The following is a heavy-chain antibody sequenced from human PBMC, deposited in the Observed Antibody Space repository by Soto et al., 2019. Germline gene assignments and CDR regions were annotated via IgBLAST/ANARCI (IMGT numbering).Heavy chain of an antibody. CDR3: ARVRVAAGTYHYYYGMDV. CDR1: GFTFSSYW. Sequence: EVQLVESGGGLVQPGGSLRLSCAASGFTFSSYWMSWVRQAPGKGLEWVANIKQDGGEKYYVDSVKGRFTISRDNAKTSLYLQMNSLRAEDTAVYYCARVRVAAGTYHYYYGMDVWCQVSTVTVS. V-gene: IGHV3-7*01. D-gene: IGHD6-13*01. J-gene: IGHJ6*02. CDR2: IKQDGGEK.